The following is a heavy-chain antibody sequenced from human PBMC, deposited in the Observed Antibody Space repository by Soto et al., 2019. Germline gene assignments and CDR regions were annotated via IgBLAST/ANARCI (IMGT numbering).Heavy chain of an antibody. D-gene: IGHD4-4*01. Sequence: QVQLVESGGGVVQPGRSLRLSCAASGFTFSSYGMHWVRPVPGKGLDWGAVIWYDGSNKYYADSVKGRFTISRDNSKNTLDLQMNSLRAEDTAVYYCARESGALTVTRYNWFDPWGQGTLGTVSS. CDR1: GFTFSSYG. CDR2: IWYDGSNK. CDR3: ARESGALTVTRYNWFDP. J-gene: IGHJ5*02. V-gene: IGHV3-33*01.